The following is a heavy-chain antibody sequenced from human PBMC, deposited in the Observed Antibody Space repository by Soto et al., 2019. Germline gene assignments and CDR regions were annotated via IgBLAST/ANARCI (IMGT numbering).Heavy chain of an antibody. CDR2: IRCGGGNT. V-gene: IGHV3-30*18. CDR1: GFTFSSYG. Sequence: GGSLRFSCAASGFTFSSYGMYWVRQAPGKGLEWVAVIRCGGGNTYYADSVKGRFTISRDNSKSTLFLQMSSLRDDDTAVYYCAKSTRQYGDRVSFDYWGQGTMVTVSS. J-gene: IGHJ4*03. CDR3: AKSTRQYGDRVSFDY. D-gene: IGHD4-17*01.